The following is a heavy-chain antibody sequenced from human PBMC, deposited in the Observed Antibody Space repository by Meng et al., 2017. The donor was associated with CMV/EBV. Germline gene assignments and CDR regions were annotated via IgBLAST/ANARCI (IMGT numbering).Heavy chain of an antibody. D-gene: IGHD3-10*01. Sequence: SCAISGDSVSSNSAAWNWIRQSPSRGLEWLGRTYYRSKWYNDYAVSVKSRITINPDTSKNQFSLQLNSVTPEDTAVYYCARDRGYYGSGSYGDYWGQGTLVTVSS. J-gene: IGHJ4*02. V-gene: IGHV6-1*01. CDR2: TYYRSKWYN. CDR3: ARDRGYYGSGSYGDY. CDR1: GDSVSSNSAA.